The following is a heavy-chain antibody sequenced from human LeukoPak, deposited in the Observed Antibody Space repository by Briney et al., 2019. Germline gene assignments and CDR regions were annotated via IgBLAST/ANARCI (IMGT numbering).Heavy chain of an antibody. CDR2: ISSSSSYI. D-gene: IGHD4-23*01. CDR1: GFTFSSYG. Sequence: GGSLRLSCAASGFTFSSYGMSWARQARGKGLEWVSYISSSSSYIYYADSVKGRFTISRDNAKNSLYLQMNSLRAEDTAVYYCARDDEDYGGNIDYWGQGTLGTVSS. CDR3: ARDDEDYGGNIDY. V-gene: IGHV3-21*05. J-gene: IGHJ4*02.